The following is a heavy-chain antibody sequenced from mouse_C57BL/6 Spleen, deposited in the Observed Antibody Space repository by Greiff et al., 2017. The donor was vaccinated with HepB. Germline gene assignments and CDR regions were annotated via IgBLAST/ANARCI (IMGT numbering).Heavy chain of an antibody. J-gene: IGHJ4*01. Sequence: VQLKQSGPELVKPGASVKISCKASGYSFTGYYMNWVKQSPEKSLEWIGEINPSTGGTTYNQKFKAKATLTVDKSSSTAYMQLKSLTSEDSAVYYCAGDSSGYVDYAMDYWGQGTSVTVSS. CDR2: INPSTGGT. CDR3: AGDSSGYVDYAMDY. D-gene: IGHD3-2*02. CDR1: GYSFTGYY. V-gene: IGHV1-42*01.